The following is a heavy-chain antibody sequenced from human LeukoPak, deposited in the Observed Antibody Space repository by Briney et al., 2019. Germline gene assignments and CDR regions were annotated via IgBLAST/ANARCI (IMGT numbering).Heavy chain of an antibody. V-gene: IGHV1-69*02. Sequence: GASVKVFCRTSGGTFSSYTISWVRQPPAEGLEGMGRIIPILGIANYAQKFQGRVTITADKSTSTVYMELSSLRSEDTAVYYCASGYSSSSAYFDYWGQGTLVTVSS. CDR3: ASGYSSSSAYFDY. CDR1: GGTFSSYT. D-gene: IGHD6-6*01. CDR2: IIPILGIA. J-gene: IGHJ4*02.